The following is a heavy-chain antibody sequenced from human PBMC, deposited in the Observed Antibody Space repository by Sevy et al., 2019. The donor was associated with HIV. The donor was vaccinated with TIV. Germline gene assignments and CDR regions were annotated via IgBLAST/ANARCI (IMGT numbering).Heavy chain of an antibody. Sequence: GESLKISCAASGFTVSSNYMSWVRQAPGKGLEWVSVIYSGGSTYYADSVKGRFTISRDNSKNTLYLQMNSLRAEDTAVYYCARAVIGRYYYDSSGYYYDYWGQGTLVTVSS. CDR3: ARAVIGRYYYDSSGYYYDY. CDR1: GFTVSSNY. CDR2: IYSGGST. V-gene: IGHV3-53*01. J-gene: IGHJ4*02. D-gene: IGHD3-22*01.